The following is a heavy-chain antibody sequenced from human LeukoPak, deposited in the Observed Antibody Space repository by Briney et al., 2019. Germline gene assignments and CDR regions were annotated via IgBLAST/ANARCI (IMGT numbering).Heavy chain of an antibody. J-gene: IGHJ4*02. V-gene: IGHV3-53*01. D-gene: IGHD3-10*01. Sequence: GGSLRLSCAASGFTFSHYSMNWVRQAPGKGLEWVSVIYSGGSTYYADSVKGRFTISRDNSKNTLYLQMNRLRAEDTAVYYCARVKMVRGVILGYYFDYWGQGTLVTVSS. CDR3: ARVKMVRGVILGYYFDY. CDR2: IYSGGST. CDR1: GFTFSHYS.